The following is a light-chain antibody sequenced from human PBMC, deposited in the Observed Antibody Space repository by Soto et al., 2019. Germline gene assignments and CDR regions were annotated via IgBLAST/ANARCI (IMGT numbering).Light chain of an antibody. J-gene: IGLJ1*01. Sequence: QSVLTQPASVSGSPGQSITISCTGTSSDVGGYNYVSWYQQHPGKAPKLMIYDVSNWPSGVSNRFSGSKSGNTASLTISGLQAEDEADYYCSSYTSSSTFPYVFGTGTKVTVL. CDR3: SSYTSSSTFPYV. CDR2: DVS. CDR1: SSDVGGYNY. V-gene: IGLV2-14*01.